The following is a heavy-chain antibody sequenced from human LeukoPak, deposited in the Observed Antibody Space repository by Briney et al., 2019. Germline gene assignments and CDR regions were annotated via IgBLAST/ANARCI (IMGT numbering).Heavy chain of an antibody. D-gene: IGHD3-22*01. CDR1: GYTFTSYY. CDR3: ARAGRIVRDAFDI. J-gene: IGHJ3*02. Sequence: ASVKVSCKASGYTFTSYYMHWVRQAPGQGLEWMGIINPSGGSTSYAQKFQGRVTMTRDTPTSTVYMELSSLRSEDTAVYYCARAGRIVRDAFDIWGQGTMVTVSS. V-gene: IGHV1-46*01. CDR2: INPSGGST.